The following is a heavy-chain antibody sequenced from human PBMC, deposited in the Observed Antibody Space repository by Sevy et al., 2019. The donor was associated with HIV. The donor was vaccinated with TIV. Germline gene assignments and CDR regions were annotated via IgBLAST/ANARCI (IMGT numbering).Heavy chain of an antibody. J-gene: IGHJ4*02. CDR3: ARAYCSGGRCYSLAY. Sequence: ASVKVSCKASGYTFNTYRISWVRQAPGQGLELMGWVSARNGDTNYAQKFQGRVTMITDTSTSTAYMDLRSLRSDDTAIYYCARAYCSGGRCYSLAYWGQGTLATVSS. CDR2: VSARNGDT. V-gene: IGHV1-18*01. CDR1: GYTFNTYR. D-gene: IGHD2-15*01.